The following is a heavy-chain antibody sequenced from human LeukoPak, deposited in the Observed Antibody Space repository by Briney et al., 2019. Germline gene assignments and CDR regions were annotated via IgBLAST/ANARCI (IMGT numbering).Heavy chain of an antibody. CDR3: VKDQSSGSPVYYFDY. J-gene: IGHJ4*02. Sequence: TGGSLRLSCSASGFTFSSYAMHWVRQAPGKGLEYVSAISSNGGSTYYADSVKGRFTLSRDNSKNTLYLQMSSLRAEDTAVYYCVKDQSSGSPVYYFDYWGQGTQVTVSS. CDR1: GFTFSSYA. D-gene: IGHD1-26*01. V-gene: IGHV3-64D*06. CDR2: ISSNGGST.